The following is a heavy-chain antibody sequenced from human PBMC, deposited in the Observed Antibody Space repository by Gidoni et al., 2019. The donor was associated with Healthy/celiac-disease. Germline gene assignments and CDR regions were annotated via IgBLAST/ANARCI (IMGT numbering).Heavy chain of an antibody. J-gene: IGHJ4*02. CDR1: GGSISSGSYY. CDR3: ARAAGYGLPFDY. D-gene: IGHD5-18*01. CDR2: IDTSGST. V-gene: IGHV4-61*02. Sequence: QVQLQESGPGLVKPSQTLSLTCTVSGGSISSGSYYWSWIRQPAGTGLEWIGRIDTSGSTNYNPSLKSRVTISVDTSKNQFSLKLSSVTAADTAVYYCARAAGYGLPFDYWGQGTLVTVSS.